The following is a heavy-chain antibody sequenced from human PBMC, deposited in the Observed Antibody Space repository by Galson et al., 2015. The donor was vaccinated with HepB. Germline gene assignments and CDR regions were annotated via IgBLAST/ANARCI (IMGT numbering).Heavy chain of an antibody. J-gene: IGHJ3*01. Sequence: SLRLSCAAYGFIFRNHAMHWVRQAPGKGLEWLAVISYDGIHKNYADSVRGRFIISRDDSKNTLYLEMNSLITEDTAVYYCARDHYDSSGQLNNGPDYWGQGTTVTVSS. CDR3: ARDHYDSSGQLNNGPDY. CDR2: ISYDGIHK. V-gene: IGHV3-30*04. D-gene: IGHD3-22*01. CDR1: GFIFRNHA.